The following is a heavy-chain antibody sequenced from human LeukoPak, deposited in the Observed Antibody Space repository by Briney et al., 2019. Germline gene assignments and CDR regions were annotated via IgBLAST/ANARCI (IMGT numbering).Heavy chain of an antibody. D-gene: IGHD1-14*01. J-gene: IGHJ5*02. Sequence: PGGSLRLSCAASGFTFSSYAMSWVRQAPGKGLEWVSAISGSGGSTYYADSVKGRFTISRDNSKNTLYLQMNSLRAEDTAVYYCAKDSMVSRLPPTWFDPWGQGTLVTVSS. CDR3: AKDSMVSRLPPTWFDP. V-gene: IGHV3-23*01. CDR1: GFTFSSYA. CDR2: ISGSGGST.